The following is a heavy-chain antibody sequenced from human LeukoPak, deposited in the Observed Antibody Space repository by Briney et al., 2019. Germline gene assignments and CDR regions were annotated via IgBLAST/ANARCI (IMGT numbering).Heavy chain of an antibody. V-gene: IGHV4-59*01. Sequence: SETLSLTCTVSGGSISSNYWSWIRQPPGKGLEWIGYIYYSGSTNYNPSLKSRVTISVDTSKNQFSRTLSSVTAADTAVYYCARGRWGFDYWGQGTLVTVSS. J-gene: IGHJ4*02. CDR1: GGSISSNY. CDR2: IYYSGST. D-gene: IGHD7-27*01. CDR3: ARGRWGFDY.